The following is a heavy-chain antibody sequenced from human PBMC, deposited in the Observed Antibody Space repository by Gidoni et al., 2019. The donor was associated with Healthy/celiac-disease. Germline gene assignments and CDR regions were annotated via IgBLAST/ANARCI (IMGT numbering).Heavy chain of an antibody. CDR2: IIPIFGTA. CDR3: ARLIGIAVAGTENDY. CDR1: VGTFSSYA. D-gene: IGHD6-19*01. Sequence: QVQLVQSGAAVKTPGSSVKVSCKASVGTFSSYAISWVRQAPGQGLEWKGGIIPIFGTANYAQKFQGRVTITADKSTSTAYMELSSLRSEDTAVYYCARLIGIAVAGTENDYWGQGTLVTVSS. V-gene: IGHV1-69*06. J-gene: IGHJ4*02.